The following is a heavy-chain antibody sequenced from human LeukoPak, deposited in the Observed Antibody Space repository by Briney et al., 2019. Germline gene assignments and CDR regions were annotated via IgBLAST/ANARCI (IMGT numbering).Heavy chain of an antibody. Sequence: SETLSLTCTVSGSSISSSYWSWIRQPPGKGLEWIGYIYYSGSTNYNPSLKSRVTISVDTSKNQFSLKLSSVTAADTAVYYCARTPVAATSWYFDLWGRGTLVTVSS. V-gene: IGHV4-59*01. CDR2: IYYSGST. J-gene: IGHJ2*01. D-gene: IGHD6-19*01. CDR3: ARTPVAATSWYFDL. CDR1: GSSISSSY.